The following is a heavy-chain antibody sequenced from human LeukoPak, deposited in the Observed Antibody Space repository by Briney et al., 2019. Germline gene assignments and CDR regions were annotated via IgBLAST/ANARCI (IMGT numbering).Heavy chain of an antibody. Sequence: GGSLRLSCAASGFTFSSNAMSWVRQAPGKGLEWVSAISGSGATTSCADSVKGRFTISRDNSKSTLYLQMNSLRAEDTAVYYCAKDRTLVRGVSDYWGQGTLVTVSS. CDR3: AKDRTLVRGVSDY. V-gene: IGHV3-23*01. J-gene: IGHJ4*02. CDR1: GFTFSSNA. D-gene: IGHD3-10*01. CDR2: ISGSGATT.